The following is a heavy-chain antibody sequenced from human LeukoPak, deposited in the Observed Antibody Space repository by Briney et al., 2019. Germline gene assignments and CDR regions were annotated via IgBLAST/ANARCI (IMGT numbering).Heavy chain of an antibody. CDR1: GFALSDHY. V-gene: IGHV3-72*01. J-gene: IGHJ4*02. CDR2: AENRPPSFTT. CDR3: ARSSSWSFDC. Sequence: GGSLRLSCAVSGFALSDHYMDWVRQAPGKGLEWVGRAENRPPSFTTAYAASVKGRFSISRDDSKNSVYLQMNSLKTEDTAVYYCARSSSWSFDCWGQGVLVTVAS. D-gene: IGHD6-13*01.